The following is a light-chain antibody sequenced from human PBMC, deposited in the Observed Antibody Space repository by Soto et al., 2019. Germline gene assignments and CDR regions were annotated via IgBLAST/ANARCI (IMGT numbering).Light chain of an antibody. Sequence: DIQMTQSPSSLSASVGDTVTMTCRASQSISSYLNWYQQKPGRAPKLLIFDASSLESGVPSRFSGNGSGTEFTLTISGLQPDDFASYYCQQYNSYSGMFGQGTKVDIK. CDR3: QQYNSYSGM. J-gene: IGKJ1*01. CDR1: QSISSY. CDR2: DAS. V-gene: IGKV1-5*01.